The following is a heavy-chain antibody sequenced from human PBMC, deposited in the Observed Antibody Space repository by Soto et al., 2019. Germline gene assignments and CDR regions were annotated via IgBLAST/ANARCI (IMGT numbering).Heavy chain of an antibody. J-gene: IGHJ6*02. CDR1: RYTFASYA. V-gene: IGHV1-3*01. CDR3: ARDGRSSYGYYYYYGMDV. CDR2: INAGNGNT. Sequence: ASVKGSCNASRYTFASYAMHWVRQAPEQRLEWMGWINAGNGNTKYSQKFQGRFTITRDTSASTAYMELSSLRYEDTAVYYCARDGRSSYGYYYYYGMDVWGQGTTVTAP. D-gene: IGHD5-18*01.